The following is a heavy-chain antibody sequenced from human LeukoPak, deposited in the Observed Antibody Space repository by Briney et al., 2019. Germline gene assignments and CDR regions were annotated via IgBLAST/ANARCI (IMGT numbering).Heavy chain of an antibody. CDR1: GGIFSSYA. J-gene: IGHJ6*03. Sequence: SVKVSCKASGGIFSSYAISWARQAPGQGLEWMGGIIPIFGTANYAQKFQGRVTITTDESTSTAYMELSSLRSEDTAVYYCARDRAGPGRLYYYYYMDVWGKGTTVTVSS. CDR2: IIPIFGTA. V-gene: IGHV1-69*05. D-gene: IGHD6-19*01. CDR3: ARDRAGPGRLYYYYYMDV.